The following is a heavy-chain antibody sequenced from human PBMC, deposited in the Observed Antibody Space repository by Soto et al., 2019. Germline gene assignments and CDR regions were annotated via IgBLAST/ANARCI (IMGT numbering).Heavy chain of an antibody. D-gene: IGHD3-10*01. CDR2: FSGSGGGS. V-gene: IGHV3-23*01. J-gene: IGHJ3*01. CDR1: GFSFSIYA. CDR3: ATPDYYGSGTGPDAFDL. Sequence: VQLLESGGGLVQPGGSLRLSCAASGFSFSIYAMTWVRQAPGKGLEWVSTFSGSGGGSYYADSVKGRFTISRDKSKNTLYLQRSSRSAEETALYCCATPDYYGSGTGPDAFDLWGLGTMVTVSS.